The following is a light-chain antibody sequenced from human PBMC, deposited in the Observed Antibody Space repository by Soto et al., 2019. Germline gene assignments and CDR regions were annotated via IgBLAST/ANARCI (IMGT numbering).Light chain of an antibody. CDR3: HHFGSSRWT. V-gene: IGKV3-20*01. CDR1: ESVSTTY. CDR2: GAS. J-gene: IGKJ1*01. Sequence: EIVLTQSPGTLSLSPGERATLSRRASESVSTTYLAWYQQQPGQAPRLLIYGASSRATGIPDRFSGSGSGTDFTLTISRLEPEDFAVYYCHHFGSSRWTFGQGTMVEIK.